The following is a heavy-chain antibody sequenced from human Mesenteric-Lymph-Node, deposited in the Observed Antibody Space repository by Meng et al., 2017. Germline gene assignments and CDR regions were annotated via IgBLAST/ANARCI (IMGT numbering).Heavy chain of an antibody. V-gene: IGHV4-30-4*01. CDR3: GRDQGRELINH. D-gene: IGHD1-7*01. CDR2: IYYSGST. Sequence: QVQLQESGPGLVNPSQTLSLTCTVSGGSISRGDYYWSWIRQPPGKGLEWIGYIYYSGSTYYNPSLKSRVTISVDTSKNQFSLKLSSVTAADAAVYYCGRDQGRELINHWGQGALVTVSS. CDR1: GGSISRGDYY. J-gene: IGHJ4*02.